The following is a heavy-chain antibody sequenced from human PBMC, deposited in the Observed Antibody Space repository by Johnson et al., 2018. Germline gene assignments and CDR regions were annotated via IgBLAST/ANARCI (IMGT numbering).Heavy chain of an antibody. Sequence: VQLLESGGGLVKPGGSXRLSCEASGFTFSTYSLNWVRQAPGKGLEWVSSISSASNYINYAESMKGRFTISRDNSKNTLYFQMNSLRAEEPAVYYCAKSHRIQDYGDYVSIGGTFDYWGRGTLVTVSS. D-gene: IGHD4-17*01. J-gene: IGHJ4*02. CDR3: AKSHRIQDYGDYVSIGGTFDY. CDR2: ISSASNYI. CDR1: GFTFSTYS. V-gene: IGHV3-21*04.